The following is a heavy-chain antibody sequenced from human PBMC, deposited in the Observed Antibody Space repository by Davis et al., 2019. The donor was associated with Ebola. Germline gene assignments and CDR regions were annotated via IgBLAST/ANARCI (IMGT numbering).Heavy chain of an antibody. CDR2: ISYDGSYQ. J-gene: IGHJ6*02. V-gene: IGHV3-30*03. CDR3: ARVLIGTAMVTEVIYYDYGMDV. CDR1: GFTFSTYG. D-gene: IGHD5-18*01. Sequence: PGGSLRLSCAASGFTFSTYGMHWVRQAPGKGLEWVAVISYDGSYQNTGDSVRGRFTISRDNSKNTLYLQMNSLRTEDTAVYYCARVLIGTAMVTEVIYYDYGMDVWGQGTTVTFSS.